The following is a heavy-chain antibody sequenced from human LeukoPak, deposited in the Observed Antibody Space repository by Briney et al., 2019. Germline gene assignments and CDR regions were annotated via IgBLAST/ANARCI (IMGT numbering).Heavy chain of an antibody. D-gene: IGHD3-10*01. CDR3: AAASIWFGELGLNY. CDR2: FVVGSGNT. CDR1: GFTFTSSA. V-gene: IGHV1-58*02. J-gene: IGHJ4*02. Sequence: SVKVSCKASGFTFTSSAMQWVRQARGQRLEWIGWFVVGSGNTNYAQKFQERVTITRDMSTSTAYMELSSLRSEDTAVYYCAAASIWFGELGLNYWGQGTLVTVSS.